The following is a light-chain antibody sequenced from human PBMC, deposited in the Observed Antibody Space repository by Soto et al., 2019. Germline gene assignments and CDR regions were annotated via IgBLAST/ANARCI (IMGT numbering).Light chain of an antibody. J-gene: IGLJ2*01. CDR2: EVS. CDR3: SSYTTSSTVV. CDR1: SSDVGGYNY. V-gene: IGLV2-14*01. Sequence: QSALTQPASVSGSPGQSITISCTGTSSDVGGYNYVSWYQQHPVKAPKLMIYEVSNRPSGVSNRFSGSKSGNTASLTISGLQAEDEAAYYCSSYTTSSTVVFGGGTKLTVL.